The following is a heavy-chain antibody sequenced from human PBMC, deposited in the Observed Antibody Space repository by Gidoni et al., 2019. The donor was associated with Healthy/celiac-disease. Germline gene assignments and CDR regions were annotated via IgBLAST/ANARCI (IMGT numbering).Heavy chain of an antibody. CDR2: IYYSGST. V-gene: IGHV4-39*07. Sequence: QLQLQESGPGLVKPSETLSLTCTVSGGSISRSSYYWGWIRQPPGKGLEWIGSIYYSGSTYYNPSLKSRVTISVDTSKNQFSLKLSSVTAADTAVYYCARAGSDRAGKGELRFDPWGQGTLVTVSS. CDR3: ARAGSDRAGKGELRFDP. J-gene: IGHJ5*02. D-gene: IGHD6-19*01. CDR1: GGSISRSSYY.